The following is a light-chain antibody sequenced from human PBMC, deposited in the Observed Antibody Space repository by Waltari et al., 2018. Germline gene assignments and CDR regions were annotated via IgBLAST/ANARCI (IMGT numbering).Light chain of an antibody. V-gene: IGLV8-61*01. CDR3: VVHYMDSGISM. Sequence: QTVVTQDPSLSVSPGGTVTLPCGLSPGPVSHMHHSSRYQQTPGQAPRTLLCDTNTPSTGAPVRFSGSSPVNNAALTITRAQADDECYYYCVVHYMDSGISMFGGGTKLTVL. J-gene: IGLJ3*02. CDR2: DTN. CDR1: PGPVSHMHH.